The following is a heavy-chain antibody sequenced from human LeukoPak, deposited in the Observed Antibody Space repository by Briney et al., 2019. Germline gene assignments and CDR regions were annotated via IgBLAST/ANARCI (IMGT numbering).Heavy chain of an antibody. CDR3: ARDRANAIFGKYYGMDV. CDR2: IYASGST. Sequence: SEILSLTCTVSGGSISSGSYYWIWIRQPAGKGLEWIGRIYASGSTNYNPSLKSRVTISIDTSKNQFSLKLSSVTAADTAVYYCARDRANAIFGKYYGMDVWGQGTTVTVSS. CDR1: GGSISSGSYY. J-gene: IGHJ6*02. V-gene: IGHV4-61*02. D-gene: IGHD3-3*01.